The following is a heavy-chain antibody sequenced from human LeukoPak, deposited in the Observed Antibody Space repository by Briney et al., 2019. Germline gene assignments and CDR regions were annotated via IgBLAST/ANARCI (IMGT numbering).Heavy chain of an antibody. V-gene: IGHV4-34*01. CDR1: GGSFSGYY. CDR2: INHSGST. J-gene: IGHJ4*02. CDR3: ARRHPQPRRGYSPEPFDY. Sequence: SETLSLTCAVYGGSFSGYYWSWIRQPPGKGLEWIGEINHSGSTNYNPSLKSRVTISVDTSKNQFSLKLSSVTAADTAVYYCARRHPQPRRGYSPEPFDYWGQGTLVTVSS. D-gene: IGHD5-18*01.